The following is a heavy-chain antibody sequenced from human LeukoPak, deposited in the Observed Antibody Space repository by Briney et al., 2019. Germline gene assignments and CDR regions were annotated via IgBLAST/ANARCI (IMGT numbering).Heavy chain of an antibody. Sequence: SETLSLTCTVSGGSASSYYWSWIRQPPGKGMEWIGYIYHYESTNYNPSLKSRVTISIDTSKNQFSLKLRSVTAADTAVYYCARDLVTVTKGFDIWGQGTMVSVSS. CDR1: GGSASSYY. CDR3: ARDLVTVTKGFDI. CDR2: IYHYEST. D-gene: IGHD4-17*01. V-gene: IGHV4-59*02. J-gene: IGHJ3*02.